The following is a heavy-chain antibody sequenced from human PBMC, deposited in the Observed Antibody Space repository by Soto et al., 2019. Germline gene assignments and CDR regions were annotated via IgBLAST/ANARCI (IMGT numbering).Heavy chain of an antibody. CDR1: GGTFSSYA. D-gene: IGHD2-15*01. CDR2: IIPIFGTA. Sequence: ASVKVSCKASGGTFSSYAISWVRQAPGQGLEWMGGIIPIFGTANYAQKFQGRVTITADKSTSTAYMELSSLRSEDTAVYYCARQYCSGGSCYEVLYYYYGMDVWGQGXTVTVSS. V-gene: IGHV1-69*06. CDR3: ARQYCSGGSCYEVLYYYYGMDV. J-gene: IGHJ6*02.